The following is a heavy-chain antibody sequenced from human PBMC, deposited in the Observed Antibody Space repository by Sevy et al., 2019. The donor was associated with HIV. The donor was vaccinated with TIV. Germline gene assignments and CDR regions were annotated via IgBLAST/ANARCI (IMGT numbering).Heavy chain of an antibody. J-gene: IGHJ6*04. Sequence: GGSLRLSCAASGFTVSSNYMSWVRQAPGKGLEWVSVIYSGGSTYYADSVKGRFTISRDNSKNTLYLQMNSLRAEDTAVYYCATPLAYCGGDCRPHPMDVWGKWTTVTVSS. CDR2: IYSGGST. V-gene: IGHV3-53*01. D-gene: IGHD2-21*02. CDR1: GFTVSSNY. CDR3: ATPLAYCGGDCRPHPMDV.